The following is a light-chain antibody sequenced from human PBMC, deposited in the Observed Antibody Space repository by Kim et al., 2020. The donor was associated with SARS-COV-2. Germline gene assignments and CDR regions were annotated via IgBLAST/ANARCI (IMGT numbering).Light chain of an antibody. J-gene: IGKJ1*01. CDR1: QTVTSNY. Sequence: SPGERAALTCRASQTVTSNYLAWYQQIPGQAPRLLIYGASSRATGIPDRFSGSGSGTDFTLTISRLEPEEFAVYYCQQYDSSPATFGQGTKVDIK. CDR3: QQYDSSPAT. CDR2: GAS. V-gene: IGKV3-20*01.